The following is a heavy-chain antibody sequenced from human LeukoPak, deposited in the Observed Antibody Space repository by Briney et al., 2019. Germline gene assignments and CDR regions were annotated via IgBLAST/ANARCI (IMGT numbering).Heavy chain of an antibody. CDR1: GFTLSNYA. V-gene: IGHV3-23*03. Sequence: GGSLRLSCAGSGFTLSNYAMSWVRQAPGKGLEWVSVIYSGGSTYYTDSVKGRFTISRDNSKNTLYLQMNSLRAEDTAVYYCARDPHSTMGVSYWGQGTLVTVSS. CDR2: IYSGGST. CDR3: ARDPHSTMGVSY. D-gene: IGHD3-10*01. J-gene: IGHJ4*02.